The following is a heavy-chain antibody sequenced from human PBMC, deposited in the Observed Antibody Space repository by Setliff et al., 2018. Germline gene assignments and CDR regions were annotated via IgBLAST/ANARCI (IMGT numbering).Heavy chain of an antibody. V-gene: IGHV4-39*07. CDR3: ARAEYYYGSGSFHPYYMDV. D-gene: IGHD3-10*01. CDR1: GGSISSSSYY. CDR2: IYYSGST. J-gene: IGHJ6*03. Sequence: PSKTLSLTCTVSGGSISSSSYYWGWIRQPPGKGLEWIGSIYYSGSTYYNPSLKSRVTISVDTSKNQFSLKLSSVTAADTAVYYCARAEYYYGSGSFHPYYMDVWGQGTTVTVSS.